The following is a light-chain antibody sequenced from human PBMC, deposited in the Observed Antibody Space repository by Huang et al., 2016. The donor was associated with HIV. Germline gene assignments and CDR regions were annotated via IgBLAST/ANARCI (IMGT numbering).Light chain of an antibody. CDR2: GAS. V-gene: IGKV4-1*01. Sequence: DIVVTQSPDSLAVSLGVRATITCKTSQSVSYSSNNKHYVSWYQQKPGQTPRLIIYGASTRESGLPDRFSGSGSGIDVTLTISNLQAEDVAVYYCQQYYTTPYTFGQGTKLEI. J-gene: IGKJ2*01. CDR3: QQYYTTPYT. CDR1: QSVSYSSNNKHY.